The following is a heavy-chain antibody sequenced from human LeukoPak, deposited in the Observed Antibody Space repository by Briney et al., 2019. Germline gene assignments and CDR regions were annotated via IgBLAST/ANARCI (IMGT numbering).Heavy chain of an antibody. D-gene: IGHD2-21*02. CDR1: GGSISSYY. Sequence: SETLSLTCTVSGGSISSYYWSWIRQPPGKGLEWIGDIYYSGSTNYNPSLKSRGTISVDTSKKQFSLKLSSVTAADTAVYSCARTIVVVTAIGGSFDYWGQGTLVTVSS. CDR3: ARTIVVVTAIGGSFDY. V-gene: IGHV4-59*01. CDR2: IYYSGST. J-gene: IGHJ4*02.